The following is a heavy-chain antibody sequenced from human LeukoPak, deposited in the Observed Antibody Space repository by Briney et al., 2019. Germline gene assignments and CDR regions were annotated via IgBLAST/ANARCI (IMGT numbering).Heavy chain of an antibody. J-gene: IGHJ4*02. CDR3: ARAYSGYDGVDY. V-gene: IGHV3-23*01. Sequence: PGRSLRLSCAASGFTFSNYGMNWVRQAPGKGLQWVSAISNSGDHTYYADSVRGRFTISRDNSKNTLYLQMNTLRAEDTAVYYCARAYSGYDGVDYWGQGTLVTVSS. D-gene: IGHD5-12*01. CDR2: ISNSGDHT. CDR1: GFTFSNYG.